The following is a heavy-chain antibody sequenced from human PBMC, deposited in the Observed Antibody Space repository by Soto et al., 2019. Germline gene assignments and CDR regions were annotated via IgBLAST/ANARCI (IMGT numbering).Heavy chain of an antibody. CDR2: IYWDDDK. Sequence: QITLKESGPTLVRPTQTLTLTCTFSGFSLSTSGVGVGWIRQPPGKALEWLALIYWDDDKRYSPSLKSRLTIPKDTSKNQVVLTMTNMDPVDTATYYCAHSRCGGDCLQSYSSLYYYGMDVWGQGTTVTVSS. V-gene: IGHV2-5*02. D-gene: IGHD2-21*02. CDR3: AHSRCGGDCLQSYSSLYYYGMDV. J-gene: IGHJ6*02. CDR1: GFSLSTSGVG.